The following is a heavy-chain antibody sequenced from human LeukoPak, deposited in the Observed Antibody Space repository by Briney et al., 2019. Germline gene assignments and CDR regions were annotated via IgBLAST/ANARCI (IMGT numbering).Heavy chain of an antibody. CDR2: ITYDGYYK. Sequence: GGYLRLSCAASGFTFTSYGMHWDRQAPGKGLEWVALITYDGYYKYYSDSVKGRFTISSDTSKNTLYLQMNSLRAEDTAVYYCARDLSPVVRASPMGYWGQG. CDR1: GFTFTSYG. V-gene: IGHV3-30*03. D-gene: IGHD3-10*01. CDR3: ARDLSPVVRASPMGY. J-gene: IGHJ4*02.